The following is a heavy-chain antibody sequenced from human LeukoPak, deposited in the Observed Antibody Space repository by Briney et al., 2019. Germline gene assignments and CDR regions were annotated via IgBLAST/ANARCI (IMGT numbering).Heavy chain of an antibody. CDR2: IYYSGST. CDR3: AGKGTIFGVVFDY. V-gene: IGHV4-59*04. CDR1: GGSISSYY. Sequence: SETLSLTCTVSGGSISSYYWSWIRQPPGKGLEWIGYIYYSGSTYYNPSLKSRVTISVDTSKNQFSLKLSSVTAADTAVYYCAGKGTIFGVVFDYWGQGTLVTVSS. D-gene: IGHD3-3*01. J-gene: IGHJ4*02.